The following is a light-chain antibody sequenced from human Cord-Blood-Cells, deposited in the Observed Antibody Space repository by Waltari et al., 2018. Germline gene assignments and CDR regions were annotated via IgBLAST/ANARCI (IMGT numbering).Light chain of an antibody. CDR2: EVS. CDR3: SSYAGSNNYV. V-gene: IGLV2-8*01. CDR1: SSDVRGDYY. J-gene: IGLJ1*01. Sequence: QSALPQPHSPSGSPGQSVSVSCTGTSSDVRGDYYLSWYQQHPGKAPKLMIYEVSKRPSGVPDRFSGSKSGNTASLTVSGLQAEDEADYYCSSYAGSNNYVFGTGTKVTVL.